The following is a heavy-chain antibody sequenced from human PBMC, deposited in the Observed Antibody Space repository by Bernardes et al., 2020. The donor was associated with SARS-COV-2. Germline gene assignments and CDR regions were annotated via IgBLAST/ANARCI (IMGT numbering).Heavy chain of an antibody. D-gene: IGHD3-3*01. CDR3: ARGNYYDFRSGDYYAMDV. CDR1: GDAISSGAYS. CDR2: IYYSGSS. Sequence: SETLSLTCTVSGDAISSGAYSWSWIRQHPGKGLEWIGYIYYSGSSRYTPSLRSRVSISVDTSKSQFSLKLSSVTAADTAVYYCARGNYYDFRSGDYYAMDVWGQGTTVTVSS. J-gene: IGHJ6*02. V-gene: IGHV4-31*03.